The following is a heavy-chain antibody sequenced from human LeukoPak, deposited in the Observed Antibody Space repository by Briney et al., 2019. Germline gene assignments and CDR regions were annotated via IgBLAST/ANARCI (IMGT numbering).Heavy chain of an antibody. J-gene: IGHJ4*02. Sequence: PGGSLRLSCAASGFTFSTYSMNWVRQAPGKGLDWVSYISSSSSTIYYADSVKGRFTISRDNAKNSLYLQMNSLRAEDTAVYYCARVRGMGLFDYWGQGTLVTVSS. CDR2: ISSSSSTI. CDR1: GFTFSTYS. V-gene: IGHV3-48*01. CDR3: ARVRGMGLFDY. D-gene: IGHD5-24*01.